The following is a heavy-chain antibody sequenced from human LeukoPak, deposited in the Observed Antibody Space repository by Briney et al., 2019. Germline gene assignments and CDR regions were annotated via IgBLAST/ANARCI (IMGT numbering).Heavy chain of an antibody. CDR3: ARGAVSAYSGSYFIYDFDY. D-gene: IGHD1-26*01. CDR2: FDPEDGET. V-gene: IGHV1-24*01. J-gene: IGHJ4*02. Sequence: ASVKVSCKVSGYTLTELSMHWVRQAPGKGLEWMGGFDPEDGETIYAQKFQGRVTITADESTSTAYMELSSLRSEDTAVYYCARGAVSAYSGSYFIYDFDYWGQGTLVTVSS. CDR1: GYTLTELS.